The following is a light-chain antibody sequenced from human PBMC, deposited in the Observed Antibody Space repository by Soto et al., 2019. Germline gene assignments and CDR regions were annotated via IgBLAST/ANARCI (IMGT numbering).Light chain of an antibody. V-gene: IGKV3D-15*01. CDR3: QQYNNWPAIT. CDR2: GAS. CDR1: QSVSIN. J-gene: IGKJ5*01. Sequence: EIVMTQSPATLSVSPGERATLSCRSSQSVSINLAWYQQRPGQAPRLLIYGASTRATGIPARFSGSGSGTEFTLTISSLQSEDFAVYYCQQYNNWPAITFGQGTRLEI.